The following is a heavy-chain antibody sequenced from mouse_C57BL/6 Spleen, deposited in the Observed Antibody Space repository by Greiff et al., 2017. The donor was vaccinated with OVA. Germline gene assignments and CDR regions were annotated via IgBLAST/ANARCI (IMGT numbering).Heavy chain of an antibody. CDR3: AREGYYGSEYYFDY. V-gene: IGHV1-82*01. CDR1: GYAFSSSW. D-gene: IGHD2-1*01. Sequence: LVESGPELVKPGASVKISCKASGYAFSSSWMNWVKQRPGKGLEWIGRIYPGDGDTNYNGKFKGKATLTADKSSSTAYMQLSSLTSEDSAVYFCAREGYYGSEYYFDYWGQGTTLTVSS. J-gene: IGHJ2*01. CDR2: IYPGDGDT.